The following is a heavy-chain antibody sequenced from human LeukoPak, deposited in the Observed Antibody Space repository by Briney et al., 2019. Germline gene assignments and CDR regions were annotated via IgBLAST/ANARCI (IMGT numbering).Heavy chain of an antibody. J-gene: IGHJ3*02. CDR2: ISGSDEST. D-gene: IGHD3-10*01. V-gene: IGHV3-23*01. Sequence: PGGSLTLSFPASGFTFSSYGMRWIRQAPGKGLEWVSEISGSDESTKYVDSVKGRFTISRDNSKNTLYLLLNSLRVDDTAVYYCANRRMGRDAFDIWGQGTMVTVSS. CDR1: GFTFSSYG. CDR3: ANRRMGRDAFDI.